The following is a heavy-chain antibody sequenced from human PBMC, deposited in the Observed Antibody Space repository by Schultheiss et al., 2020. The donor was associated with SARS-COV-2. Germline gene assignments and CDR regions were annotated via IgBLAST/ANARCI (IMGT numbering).Heavy chain of an antibody. CDR1: GFTFSSYG. Sequence: GGSLRLSCAASGFTFSSYGMHWVRQAPGKGLEWVAVIWYDGSNKYYADSVKGRFTISRDNAKNSLYLQMNSLRAEDTAVYYCASLVVAYFDYWGQGTLVTVSS. V-gene: IGHV3-33*08. CDR2: IWYDGSNK. J-gene: IGHJ4*02. D-gene: IGHD2-15*01. CDR3: ASLVVAYFDY.